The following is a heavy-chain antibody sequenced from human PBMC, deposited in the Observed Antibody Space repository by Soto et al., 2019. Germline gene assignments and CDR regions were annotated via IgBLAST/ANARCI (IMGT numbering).Heavy chain of an antibody. D-gene: IGHD2-15*01. CDR3: ARWGCSGSNCNLNQRSFDL. Sequence: QVQLVESGGGVVQPGRSLRLSCAASGFIFNEYGMHWVRQAPGKGLEWVAVIWYDGSNKYYADSVKGRFTFSRDNSKNTMSLQMKSRRVEDTAVYYCARWGCSGSNCNLNQRSFDLWGQGTLVTVSS. CDR1: GFIFNEYG. CDR2: IWYDGSNK. V-gene: IGHV3-33*03. J-gene: IGHJ4*02.